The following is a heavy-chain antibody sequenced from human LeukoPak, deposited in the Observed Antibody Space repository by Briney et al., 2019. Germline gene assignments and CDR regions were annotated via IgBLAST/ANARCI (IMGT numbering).Heavy chain of an antibody. D-gene: IGHD1-26*01. Sequence: GASVKVSCKASGYTFSRYGISWVRQAPGHGLEWMGWISAYNGNANYAQTLQGRVTMTTDTYTSTAYHELRSLRSDDTAVYYCARGTQFSTYIVGATDHWGQGTLVTVSS. CDR2: ISAYNGNA. V-gene: IGHV1-18*01. J-gene: IGHJ4*02. CDR3: ARGTQFSTYIVGATDH. CDR1: GYTFSRYG.